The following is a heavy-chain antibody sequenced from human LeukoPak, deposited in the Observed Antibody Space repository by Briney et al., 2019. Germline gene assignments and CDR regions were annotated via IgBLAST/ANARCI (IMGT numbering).Heavy chain of an antibody. CDR2: IKEDGTEK. D-gene: IGHD1-1*01. Sequence: GGSLRLSCAGSGFTFSDFWMTWVRQTPGKGLEWVANIKEDGTEKNLVDSVKGRFTISRDNTKNLLFLEMSNLRGDDTAIYYCVRESRPGGAMGLYHNLDYWGQGTLVTVSS. CDR1: GFTFSDFW. V-gene: IGHV3-7*01. CDR3: VRESRPGGAMGLYHNLDY. J-gene: IGHJ4*02.